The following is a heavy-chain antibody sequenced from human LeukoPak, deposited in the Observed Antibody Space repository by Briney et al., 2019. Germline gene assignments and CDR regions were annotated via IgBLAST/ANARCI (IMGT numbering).Heavy chain of an antibody. Sequence: PSETLSLTCTVSSGSIGSSSNYWGWIRQAPGKGLEWIGNVYYSGSTFYNPSLKSRVTISVDTSKNQFSLKLSSVTAADTAVYYCARWRSGASDYWGQGTLVTVSS. D-gene: IGHD5-12*01. CDR2: VYYSGST. CDR3: ARWRSGASDY. V-gene: IGHV4-39*01. CDR1: SGSIGSSSNY. J-gene: IGHJ4*02.